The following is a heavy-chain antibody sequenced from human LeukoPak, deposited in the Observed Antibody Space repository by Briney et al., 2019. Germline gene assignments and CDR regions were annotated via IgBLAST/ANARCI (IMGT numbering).Heavy chain of an antibody. CDR1: GGSISSYY. D-gene: IGHD3-22*01. J-gene: IGHJ5*02. Sequence: SETLSLTCTVSGGSISSYYWSWIRQPPGKGLEWIGYIYYSGSTNYNPSLKSRVTISVDTSKNQFSLKLSSVTAADTAVYYCARYYDSSGYYTWFDPWGQGTLVTVS. V-gene: IGHV4-59*01. CDR2: IYYSGST. CDR3: ARYYDSSGYYTWFDP.